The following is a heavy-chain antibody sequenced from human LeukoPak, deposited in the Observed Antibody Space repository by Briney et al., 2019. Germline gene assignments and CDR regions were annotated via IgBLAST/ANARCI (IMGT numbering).Heavy chain of an antibody. D-gene: IGHD3-10*01. V-gene: IGHV4-59*01. CDR2: IHYSGST. J-gene: IGHJ5*02. CDR1: GDSLSTYY. Sequence: SETLSLTCTVSGDSLSTYYWSWIRQPPGKGLEWIGYIHYSGSTNYNPSLKSRVTISVDTSKNQFSLKLSSVTAADTAVYYCARALTYYYSNWFDPWGQGTLVTVSS. CDR3: ARALTYYYSNWFDP.